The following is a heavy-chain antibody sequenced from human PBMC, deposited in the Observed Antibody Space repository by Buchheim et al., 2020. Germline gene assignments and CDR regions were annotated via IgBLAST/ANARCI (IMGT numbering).Heavy chain of an antibody. CDR1: GFIFNNYG. CDR2: IWHDGSNE. Sequence: QVQLVESGGGVVQPGRSLRLSCAASGFIFNNYGMHWVRQAPGKGLEWVAVIWHDGSNEYYADSVKGRFTVSRDNSKNTLYLQMNSLRAEDTAVYYCARMYYTNSGDYFDYWGQGTL. J-gene: IGHJ4*02. D-gene: IGHD2-2*02. V-gene: IGHV3-33*01. CDR3: ARMYYTNSGDYFDY.